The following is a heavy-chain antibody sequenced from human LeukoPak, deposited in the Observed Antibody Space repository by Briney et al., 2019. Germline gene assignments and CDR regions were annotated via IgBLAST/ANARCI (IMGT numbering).Heavy chain of an antibody. CDR2: IYYSGST. D-gene: IGHD1-26*01. J-gene: IGHJ2*01. V-gene: IGHV4-59*01. CDR1: GGSITRYY. Sequence: SETLSLTCTVSGGSITRYYWSCIRQSPGKGLEWIGYIYYSGSTNYNPSLKSPVTISIDPSKNQFSLKMRFVTAADTAMYYCARDRGTYRGSYKDWLFDLWGRGTLVTVSS. CDR3: ARDRGTYRGSYKDWLFDL.